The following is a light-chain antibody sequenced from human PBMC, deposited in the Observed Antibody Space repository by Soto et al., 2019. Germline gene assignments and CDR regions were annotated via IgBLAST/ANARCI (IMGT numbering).Light chain of an antibody. CDR2: GAS. CDR3: QQYNNWLPYT. CDR1: QSVSRSY. V-gene: IGKV3D-15*01. Sequence: ENVLTQSPGTLSLSPGERATLSCRASQSVSRSYLAWYQHKPGQAPRLLIFGASTRATGIPDRFSGSGSGTEFTLTISSLQSEDFAVYYCQQYNNWLPYTFGQGTKLEIK. J-gene: IGKJ2*01.